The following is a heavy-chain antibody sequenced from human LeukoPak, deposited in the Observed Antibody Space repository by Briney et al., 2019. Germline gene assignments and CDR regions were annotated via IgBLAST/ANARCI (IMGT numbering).Heavy chain of an antibody. CDR1: GGSFSGYY. Sequence: NPSETLSLTCAVYGGSFSGYYWSWIRQPPGKGLEWIGEINHSGSTNYNPSLKSRVTISVDTSKNQFSLKLGSVTAADTAVYYCARERRATPDYWGQGTLVTVSS. V-gene: IGHV4-34*01. D-gene: IGHD1-26*01. CDR3: ARERRATPDY. J-gene: IGHJ4*02. CDR2: INHSGST.